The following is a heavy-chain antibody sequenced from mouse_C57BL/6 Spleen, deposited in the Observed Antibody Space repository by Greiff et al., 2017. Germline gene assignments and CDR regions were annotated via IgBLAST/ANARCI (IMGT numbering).Heavy chain of an antibody. CDR1: GYTFTSYW. V-gene: IGHV1-55*01. D-gene: IGHD2-3*01. Sequence: VQLQQPGAELVKPGASVTMSCKASGYTFTSYWLTWVKQRPGQGLECIGAISPGSGSTNYNEKFKSKATMTVDTSSSTAYMQLSSLTSEDSAVYYWARWGMDPLLLDYFDYWGQGTTLTVSS. CDR2: ISPGSGST. J-gene: IGHJ2*01. CDR3: ARWGMDPLLLDYFDY.